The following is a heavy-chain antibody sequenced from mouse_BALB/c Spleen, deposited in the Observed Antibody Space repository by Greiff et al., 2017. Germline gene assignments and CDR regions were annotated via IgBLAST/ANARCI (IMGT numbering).Heavy chain of an antibody. CDR3: AEGMPFAY. J-gene: IGHJ3*01. CDR1: GFNIKATY. D-gene: IGHD2-10*02. CDR2: IDPANGNT. V-gene: IGHV14-3*02. Sequence: VQLQQSGAELVKPGASVKLSCPASGFNIKATYMHWVKQRPEQGLEWIGRIDPANGNTKYDPKFQGKATITADTSSNTAYLQLSSLTSEDTAVYYCAEGMPFAYWGQGTLVTVSA.